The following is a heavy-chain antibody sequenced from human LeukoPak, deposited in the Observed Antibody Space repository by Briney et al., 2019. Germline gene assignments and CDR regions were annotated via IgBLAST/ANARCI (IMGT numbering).Heavy chain of an antibody. D-gene: IGHD3-9*01. J-gene: IGHJ6*02. Sequence: SQTLSLTCAISGDSVSSNSAAWNWIRQSPSRGLEWLGRTYYRSKWYNDYAVSVKSRITINPDTSKNQFSLQLNSVTPEDTAVYYCARDDILTGSISYYGMDVWGQGTTVTVSS. CDR3: ARDDILTGSISYYGMDV. V-gene: IGHV6-1*01. CDR1: GDSVSSNSAA. CDR2: TYYRSKWYN.